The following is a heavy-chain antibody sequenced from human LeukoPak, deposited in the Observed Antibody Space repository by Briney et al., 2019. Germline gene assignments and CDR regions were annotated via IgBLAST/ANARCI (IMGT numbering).Heavy chain of an antibody. V-gene: IGHV3-23*01. CDR2: VRGSGSDT. CDR3: AKTPRGNSGYDSPFDY. CDR1: GFTFSTYA. Sequence: AGGSLRLSCAASGFTFSTYAMGWVRQAPGKGLEWVSAVRGSGSDTYYANSVKGRFTISRDNSKNTLYLQMNSLRAEDTAIYCCAKTPRGNSGYDSPFDYWGQGTLVTVSS. D-gene: IGHD5-12*01. J-gene: IGHJ4*02.